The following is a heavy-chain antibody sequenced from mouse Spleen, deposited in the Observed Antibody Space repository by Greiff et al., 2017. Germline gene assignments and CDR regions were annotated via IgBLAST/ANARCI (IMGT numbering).Heavy chain of an antibody. J-gene: IGHJ4*01. V-gene: IGHV7-3*02. Sequence: EVKLVESGGGLVQPGGSLRLSCATSGFTFTDYYMSWVRQPPGKALEWLGFIRNKANGYTTEYSASVKGRFTISRDNSQSILYLQMNTLRAEDSATYYCARDGPSYGSYAMDYWGQGTSVTVSS. D-gene: IGHD2-10*02. CDR2: IRNKANGYTT. CDR1: GFTFTDYY. CDR3: ARDGPSYGSYAMDY.